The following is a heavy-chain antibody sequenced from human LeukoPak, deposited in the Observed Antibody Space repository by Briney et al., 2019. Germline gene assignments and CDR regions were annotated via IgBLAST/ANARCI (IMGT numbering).Heavy chain of an antibody. CDR1: GGSISSGGYS. CDR2: IYYSGST. V-gene: IGHV4-61*08. Sequence: SETLSLTCAVSGGSISSGGYSWSWIRQPPGKGLEWIGYIYYSGSTNYNPSLKSRVTISVDTSKNQFSLKLSSVTAADTAVYYCARHVSSSSSAFDYWGQGTLVTVSS. J-gene: IGHJ4*02. CDR3: ARHVSSSSSAFDY. D-gene: IGHD6-6*01.